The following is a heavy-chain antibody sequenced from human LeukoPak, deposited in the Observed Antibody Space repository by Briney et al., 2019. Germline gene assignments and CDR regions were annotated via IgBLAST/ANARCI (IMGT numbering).Heavy chain of an antibody. CDR2: ISAYNGNT. CDR1: GYTFTSYG. V-gene: IGHV1-18*01. D-gene: IGHD3-3*01. J-gene: IGHJ6*02. CDR3: ARGLHITIYYYYYGMDV. Sequence: GASVKVSCKASGYTFTSYGISWVRQAPGQGLEWMGWISAYNGNTNYAQKLQSRVTMTTDTSTSTAYMELRSLRSDDTAVYYCARGLHITIYYYYYGMDVWGQGTTVTVSS.